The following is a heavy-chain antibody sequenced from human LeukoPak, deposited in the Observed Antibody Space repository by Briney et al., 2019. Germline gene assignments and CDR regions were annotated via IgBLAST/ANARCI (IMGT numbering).Heavy chain of an antibody. Sequence: SETLSLTCTVSGGSVSSSTYYWGWIRQPPGKELEWIGTIYYSGSTYYNPSLKSRVTISVDTSKNQFSLKLSSVTAADTAVYYCARDQGQGRIYYYYYYMDVWGKGPRSPSP. CDR2: IYYSGST. V-gene: IGHV4-39*07. J-gene: IGHJ6*03. CDR3: ARDQGQGRIYYYYYYMDV. CDR1: GGSVSSSTYY.